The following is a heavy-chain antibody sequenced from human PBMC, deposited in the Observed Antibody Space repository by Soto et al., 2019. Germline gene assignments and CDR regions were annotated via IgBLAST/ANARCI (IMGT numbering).Heavy chain of an antibody. V-gene: IGHV3-33*01. D-gene: IGHD5-12*01. Sequence: PGGSLRLSCAASGFTFSSYGMHWVRQAPGKGLEWVAVIWYDGSNKYYADSVKGRFTISRDNSKNTLYLQMNSLRAEDTAVYYCARGYYDLLRPLYYWGQGTLVTVSS. J-gene: IGHJ4*02. CDR1: GFTFSSYG. CDR3: ARGYYDLLRPLYY. CDR2: IWYDGSNK.